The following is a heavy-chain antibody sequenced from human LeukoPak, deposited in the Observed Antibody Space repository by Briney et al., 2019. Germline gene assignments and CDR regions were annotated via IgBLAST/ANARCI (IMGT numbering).Heavy chain of an antibody. D-gene: IGHD3-10*01. CDR3: ARESGSLDAFDI. J-gene: IGHJ3*02. CDR1: GGSISSYY. Sequence: PSETLSLTCTVSGGSISSYYWSWIRQPPGKGLEWIGCIYYSGSTNDNPSFKSRVTISVDTSKNQFSLKLTSVTAADTAVYYCARESGSLDAFDIWGQGTMVTVSS. V-gene: IGHV4-59*01. CDR2: IYYSGST.